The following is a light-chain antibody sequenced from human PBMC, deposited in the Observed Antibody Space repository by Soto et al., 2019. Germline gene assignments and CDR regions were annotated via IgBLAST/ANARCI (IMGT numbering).Light chain of an antibody. V-gene: IGLV2-14*01. J-gene: IGLJ2*01. CDR3: SSYTSSSTLMV. CDR1: SSDVGGYNY. CDR2: DVS. Sequence: QSALTQPASVSGSPGQSITISCTGTSSDVGGYNYVSWYQQHPGKAPKLMIYDVSNRPSGVSNRFSGSKSGNTASLTISELQAEDEAEYYCSSYTSSSTLMVFGGGTKLTVL.